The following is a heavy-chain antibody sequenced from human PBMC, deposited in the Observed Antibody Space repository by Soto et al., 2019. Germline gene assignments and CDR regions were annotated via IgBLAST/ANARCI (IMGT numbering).Heavy chain of an antibody. D-gene: IGHD3-22*01. V-gene: IGHV1-46*01. CDR1: GYTFTSYY. CDR3: ARDGSNYYDSSGSAFDI. J-gene: IGHJ3*02. CDR2: INPSGGST. Sequence: SGYTFTSYYMHWVRQAPGQGLEWMGIINPSGGSTSYAQKFQGRVTMTRDTSTSTVYMELSSLRSEDTAVYYCARDGSNYYDSSGSAFDIWGQGTMVTVSS.